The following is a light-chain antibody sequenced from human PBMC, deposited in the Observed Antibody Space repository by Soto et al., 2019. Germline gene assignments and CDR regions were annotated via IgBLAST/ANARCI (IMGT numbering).Light chain of an antibody. CDR3: QQRSNWPRT. V-gene: IGKV3-11*01. Sequence: EIVLTQSPATLSLSPGERATLSCRASQSVSSSLGWYQQIPGQPPRLLIYDASNRATGIPARFSGSGSGTDFTLTISSLEPEDFAVYYCQQRSNWPRTFGQGTKLEIK. J-gene: IGKJ2*01. CDR2: DAS. CDR1: QSVSSS.